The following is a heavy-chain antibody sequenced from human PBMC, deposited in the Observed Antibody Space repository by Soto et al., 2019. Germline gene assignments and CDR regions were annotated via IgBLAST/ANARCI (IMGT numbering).Heavy chain of an antibody. Sequence: QVQRQESGPGLVMPSQTLSLTCTVSGGSLSSGGYYWSWIRQHPGKGLEWIEYIYYSGSTHYNPSLKCRVTISLDTSKNEFSLKLSSVTAADTAVYYCARDEAASGTYFDYWGQGTLVTVSS. V-gene: IGHV4-31*03. CDR3: ARDEAASGTYFDY. CDR1: GGSLSSGGYY. J-gene: IGHJ4*02. D-gene: IGHD6-13*01. CDR2: IYYSGST.